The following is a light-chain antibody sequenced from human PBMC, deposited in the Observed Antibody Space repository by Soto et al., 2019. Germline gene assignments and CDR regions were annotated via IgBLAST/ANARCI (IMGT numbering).Light chain of an antibody. CDR3: SSYAGNNNLV. J-gene: IGLJ2*01. Sequence: QSALTQPPSASGSPGQSVTISCTGTSRDVGGYNFVSWYQQHPGKAPRLMIYEVTKRPSGVPDRFSGSKSGNTASLTVSELQAEDEADYYCSSYAGNNNLVFGGGTKVTVL. CDR2: EVT. V-gene: IGLV2-8*01. CDR1: SRDVGGYNF.